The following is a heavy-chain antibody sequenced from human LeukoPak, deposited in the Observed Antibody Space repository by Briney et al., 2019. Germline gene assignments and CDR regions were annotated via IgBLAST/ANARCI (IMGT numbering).Heavy chain of an antibody. V-gene: IGHV1-2*02. Sequence: ASVKVSCKASGYTFTGYYMHWVRQAPGQGLEWMGWINPNSGGTNYAQKFQGRVTMTRDTSISTAYMELSRLRSDDTAVYYCARVDTYCGGDCYSNWGQGTLVTVSS. CDR1: GYTFTGYY. CDR2: INPNSGGT. J-gene: IGHJ4*02. CDR3: ARVDTYCGGDCYSN. D-gene: IGHD2-21*02.